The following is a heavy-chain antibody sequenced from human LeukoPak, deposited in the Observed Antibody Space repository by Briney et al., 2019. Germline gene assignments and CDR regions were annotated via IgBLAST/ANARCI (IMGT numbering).Heavy chain of an antibody. CDR2: IYYSGST. CDR3: ARGPLYYFDY. Sequence: PSETLSLTCTVSGGSISSHYWSWIRQPTGKGLEWIGYIYYSGSTNYNPSLKSRVTISVDTSKNQFSLKLSSVAAADTAVYYCARGPLYYFDYWGQGTLVTVSS. J-gene: IGHJ4*02. CDR1: GGSISSHY. V-gene: IGHV4-59*11.